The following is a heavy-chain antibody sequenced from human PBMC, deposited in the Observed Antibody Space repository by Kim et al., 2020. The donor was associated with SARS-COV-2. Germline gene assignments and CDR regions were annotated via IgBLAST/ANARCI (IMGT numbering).Heavy chain of an antibody. CDR1: GYTFTSYA. J-gene: IGHJ4*02. CDR2: INTNTGNP. CDR3: ARGHLNHVWGSYRPRGGD. D-gene: IGHD3-16*02. Sequence: ASVKVSCKASGYTFTSYAMNWVRQAPGQGLEWMGWINTNTGNPTYAQGFTGRFVFSLDTSVSTAYLQISSLKAEDTAVYYCARGHLNHVWGSYRPRGGDWGQGTLVTVSS. V-gene: IGHV7-4-1*02.